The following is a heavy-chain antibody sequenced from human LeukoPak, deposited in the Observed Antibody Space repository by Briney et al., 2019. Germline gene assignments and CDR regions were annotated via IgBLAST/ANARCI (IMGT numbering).Heavy chain of an antibody. CDR1: GIVFTIYT. V-gene: IGHV3-64D*06. D-gene: IGHD1-26*01. CDR3: VKDFGRIRGTPDS. J-gene: IGHJ4*02. CDR2: ISGSGNGFSI. Sequence: GGSLRLSCSASGIVFTIYTMYWVRQAPGKGPEYVSTISGSGNGFSIYYADSVKGRFTISRDDSKSILYLQMNGLRSDDTAVYYCVKDFGRIRGTPDSWGQGTLVTVSS.